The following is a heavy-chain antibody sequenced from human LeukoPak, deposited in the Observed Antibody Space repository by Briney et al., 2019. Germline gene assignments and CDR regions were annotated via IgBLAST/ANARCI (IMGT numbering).Heavy chain of an antibody. CDR2: IYSGGST. V-gene: IGHV3-53*01. J-gene: IGHJ4*02. CDR3: AKEGDITAMVPSFDY. CDR1: GFTVSSNY. Sequence: PGGSLRLSCAASGFTVSSNYMSWVRQAPGKGLEWVSVIYSGGSTYYADSVKGRFTISRDNSKNTLYLQMNSLRAEDTAVYYCAKEGDITAMVPSFDYWGQGTLVTVSS. D-gene: IGHD5-18*01.